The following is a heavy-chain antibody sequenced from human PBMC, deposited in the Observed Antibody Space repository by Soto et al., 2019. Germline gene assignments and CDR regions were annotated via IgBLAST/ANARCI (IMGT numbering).Heavy chain of an antibody. CDR3: ASSGWGLRRNWFDP. CDR2: IYHSGST. V-gene: IGHV4-4*02. Sequence: PSAALPLTRAVSGGLISRGTWWFWGLQPPGKGLEWIGEIYHSGSTNYNPSLKSRVTISVDKSKNQFSLKLSSVTAADTAVYYCASSGWGLRRNWFDPWGQGTLVTVS. CDR1: GGLISRGTW. J-gene: IGHJ5*02. D-gene: IGHD5-12*01.